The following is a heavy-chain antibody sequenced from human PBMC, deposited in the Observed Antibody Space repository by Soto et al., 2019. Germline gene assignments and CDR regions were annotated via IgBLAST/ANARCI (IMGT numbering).Heavy chain of an antibody. D-gene: IGHD2-21*01. CDR2: INAGGGYT. CDR1: GYSFTNYY. V-gene: IGHV1-46*03. CDR3: TRGGAIVVVIYPFDL. Sequence: ASVKVSCKASGYSFTNYYMHWVRQAPGQGLEWMGTINAGGGYTTYAQRFQGRVTMTRDTSTSTVSMELSSLRYEDTALYYCTRGGAIVVVIYPFDLWG. J-gene: IGHJ5*02.